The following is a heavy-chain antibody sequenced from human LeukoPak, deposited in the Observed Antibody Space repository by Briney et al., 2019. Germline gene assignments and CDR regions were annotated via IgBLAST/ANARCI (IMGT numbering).Heavy chain of an antibody. CDR3: ATGYRHAFDI. Sequence: GGSLRLSCAASGFTFSSYWMHWVRQAPGKGLVWVSSIKSDGSSTSYADSVKGRLTISRDNARNTLYLQMNSLRTEDTAVYYCATGYRHAFDIWGQGTIVTVSA. V-gene: IGHV3-74*01. D-gene: IGHD6-13*01. CDR1: GFTFSSYW. CDR2: IKSDGSST. J-gene: IGHJ3*02.